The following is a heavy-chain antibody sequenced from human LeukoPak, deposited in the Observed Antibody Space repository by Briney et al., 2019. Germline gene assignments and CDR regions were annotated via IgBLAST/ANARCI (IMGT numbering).Heavy chain of an antibody. Sequence: GGSLRLSCAASGFSVITNSMSWVRQAPGKELEWVSLIYGGETTYYADSVKGRFTISRDNSKNTLYLQVNSLRAEDTAVYYCAKVPNFDLFRGGVFFQHWGQGALVTVSS. CDR3: AKVPNFDLFRGGVFFQH. D-gene: IGHD3-16*01. J-gene: IGHJ1*01. CDR2: IYGGETT. CDR1: GFSVITNS. V-gene: IGHV3-53*01.